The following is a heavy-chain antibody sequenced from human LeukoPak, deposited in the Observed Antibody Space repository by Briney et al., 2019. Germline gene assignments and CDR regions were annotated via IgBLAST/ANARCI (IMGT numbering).Heavy chain of an antibody. D-gene: IGHD4-23*01. V-gene: IGHV3-30*18. CDR2: ISYDGSNK. J-gene: IGHJ4*02. CDR3: AKLGSMTTVVTRSSYFDY. Sequence: GGSLRLSCAASGFTFSSYGMHWVRQAPGKGLEWVAVISYDGSNKYYADSVKGRFTISRDNSKNTLYLQMNSLRAEDTAAYYCAKLGSMTTVVTRSSYFDYWGQGTLVTVSS. CDR1: GFTFSSYG.